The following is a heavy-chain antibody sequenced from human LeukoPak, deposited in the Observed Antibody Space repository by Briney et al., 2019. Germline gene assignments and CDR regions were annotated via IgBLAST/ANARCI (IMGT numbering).Heavy chain of an antibody. CDR3: ARAYTYGLNY. Sequence: GASVEVFCKASGYTFTHYYMHWVRQVPGQGLEWMGTINPSGGSTSCAQKFQGRVTMTRDTSTSTVYMELSSLRTEDTAVFYCARAYTYGLNYWGQGTLVTVSS. J-gene: IGHJ4*02. CDR1: GYTFTHYY. CDR2: INPSGGST. D-gene: IGHD5-18*01. V-gene: IGHV1-46*01.